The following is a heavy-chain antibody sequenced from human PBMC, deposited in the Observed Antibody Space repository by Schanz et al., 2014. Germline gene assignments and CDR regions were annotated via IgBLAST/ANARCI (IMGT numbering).Heavy chain of an antibody. V-gene: IGHV3-23*04. Sequence: EVQLVESGGGLVQPGGSLRLSCAVSGFTVSTNYMTWVRQAPGKGLECVSGISGGGGSAYYADSVKGRFTISRDNSKNTLYLQMSSLRAEDTAVYYCAKVWGSDYFYPFDYWGQGTLVTVSS. J-gene: IGHJ4*02. CDR2: ISGGGGSA. CDR1: GFTVSTNY. D-gene: IGHD3-22*01. CDR3: AKVWGSDYFYPFDY.